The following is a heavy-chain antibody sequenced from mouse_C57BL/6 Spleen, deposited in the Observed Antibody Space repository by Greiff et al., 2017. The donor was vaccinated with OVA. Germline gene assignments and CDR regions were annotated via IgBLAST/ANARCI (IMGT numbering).Heavy chain of an antibody. CDR2: IDPSDSYT. CDR1: GYTFTSYW. CDR3: ARTLGSGYVYFDV. Sequence: VQLQQPGAELVKPGASVKLSCKASGYTFTSYWMQWVKQRPGQGLEWIGEIDPSDSYTNYNQKFKGKATLTVDTSSSTAYMQLSSLTSEDSAVYDCARTLGSGYVYFDVWGTGTTVTVSS. V-gene: IGHV1-50*01. D-gene: IGHD3-2*02. J-gene: IGHJ1*03.